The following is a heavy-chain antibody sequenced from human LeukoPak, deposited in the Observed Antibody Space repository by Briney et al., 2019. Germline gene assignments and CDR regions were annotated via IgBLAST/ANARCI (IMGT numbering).Heavy chain of an antibody. V-gene: IGHV6-1*01. CDR2: TYYRSKWYN. CDR3: ARDRGYYDFWSGYSGMDV. CDR1: GDSFSSNSAA. J-gene: IGHJ6*02. D-gene: IGHD3-3*01. Sequence: SQTLSLTCALSGDSFSSNSAAWDWLRQSPSRGLEWLGRTYYRSKWYNDYAVSVKSRITINPDTSKNQFSLQLNSVTPEDTAVYYCARDRGYYDFWSGYSGMDVWGQGTTVTVSS.